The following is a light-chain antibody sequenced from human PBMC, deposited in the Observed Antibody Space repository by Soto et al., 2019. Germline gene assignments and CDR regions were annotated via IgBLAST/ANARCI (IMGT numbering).Light chain of an antibody. Sequence: QSVLTQPPSVSGAPGQRVIISCTGSNSNTGAGHDVHWYQQFPGTAPKLLIYGNSNRPSGVPDRFSGSKSGTSASLAIIGLQPEDEADYYCQSFDSSLTGVVFGGGTKLTVL. J-gene: IGLJ2*01. CDR3: QSFDSSLTGVV. CDR1: NSNTGAGHD. CDR2: GNS. V-gene: IGLV1-40*01.